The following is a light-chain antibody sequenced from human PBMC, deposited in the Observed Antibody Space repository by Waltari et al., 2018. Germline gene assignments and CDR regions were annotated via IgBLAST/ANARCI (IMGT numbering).Light chain of an antibody. V-gene: IGKV1-39*01. CDR1: QRISSY. CDR3: QQTYSTPHT. CDR2: GAS. J-gene: IGKJ2*01. Sequence: DIQMIQSPSSLSVSVGDRVTITCRASQRISSYLNWYQQIPGQAPKLLIYGASSLQSGVPSRFSGSGSGTHFALTISSLQSADFATYYCQQTYSTPHTFGQGTTLEIK.